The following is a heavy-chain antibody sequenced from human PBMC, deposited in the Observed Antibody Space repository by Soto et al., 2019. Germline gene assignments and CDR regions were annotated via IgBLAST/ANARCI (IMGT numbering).Heavy chain of an antibody. CDR1: GGSISSYY. CDR3: AGLGLLWFGELIDAFDI. CDR2: IYYSGST. D-gene: IGHD3-10*01. J-gene: IGHJ3*02. Sequence: QVQLQESGPGLVKPSETLSLTCTVSGGSISSYYWSWILQPPGKGLEWIGYIYYSGSTNYNPSLKSRVALSVDTSHNQFSLKLSSVTAAVTAVYYCAGLGLLWFGELIDAFDIWGQGKMVTVSS. V-gene: IGHV4-59*08.